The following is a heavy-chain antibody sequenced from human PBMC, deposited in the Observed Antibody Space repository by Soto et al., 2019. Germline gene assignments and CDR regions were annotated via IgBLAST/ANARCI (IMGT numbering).Heavy chain of an antibody. CDR2: IYWDDDK. Sequence: SGPTLVNPTQTLTLTCTFSGFSLSANGVGLGWIRQPPGKALEWLALIYWDDDKRYSPSLESRVTITKDTSKNQVILTMTNMDPVDTATYYCAHRGDSSGNYYTGNFDYWGKGTLGTVSS. V-gene: IGHV2-5*02. D-gene: IGHD3-22*01. J-gene: IGHJ4*02. CDR1: GFSLSANGVG. CDR3: AHRGDSSGNYYTGNFDY.